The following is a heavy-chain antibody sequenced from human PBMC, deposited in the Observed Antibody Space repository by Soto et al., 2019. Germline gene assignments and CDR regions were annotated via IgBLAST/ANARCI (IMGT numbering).Heavy chain of an antibody. V-gene: IGHV1-2*02. J-gene: IGHJ3*02. CDR1: GYTFTGYY. D-gene: IGHD3-3*01. Sequence: ASVNVSCKASGYTFTGYYMRCVRQAPGEGLEWRGWITPNRGGTNYAQKCQGRVTMTRDTSISTAYMELSRLRSDDTAVYYCARVMPGFLESLWPAGAFDIWGQGTMVTVSS. CDR2: ITPNRGGT. CDR3: ARVMPGFLESLWPAGAFDI.